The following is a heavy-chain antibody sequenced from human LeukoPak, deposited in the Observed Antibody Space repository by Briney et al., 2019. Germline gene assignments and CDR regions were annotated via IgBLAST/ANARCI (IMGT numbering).Heavy chain of an antibody. J-gene: IGHJ4*02. D-gene: IGHD5-18*01. CDR2: ISGSGGST. Sequence: GGSLRLSCAASGFTFTSYAMTWVRQAPGKGLEWVSPISGSGGSTYYADSVKGRFTISRDNSRNTLYLQMNSLSAEDTAVYYCAKDSTWIQLWFEYWGQGTLVTVSS. CDR1: GFTFTSYA. CDR3: AKDSTWIQLWFEY. V-gene: IGHV3-23*01.